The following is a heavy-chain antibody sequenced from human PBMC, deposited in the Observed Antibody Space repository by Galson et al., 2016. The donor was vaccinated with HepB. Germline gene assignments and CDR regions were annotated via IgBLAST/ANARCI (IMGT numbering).Heavy chain of an antibody. Sequence: SLRLSCAASGFTVTTNYMSWVRQAPGTGLEWVSILYDSGSPYYADSVKGRFTISRDNSKNTLYLQMNSLRAEDTAVYYCARVLVVRGSIDAFDLWGKGTMVTVSS. D-gene: IGHD2-2*01. CDR3: ARVLVVRGSIDAFDL. CDR1: GFTVTTNY. V-gene: IGHV3-66*01. CDR2: LYDSGSP. J-gene: IGHJ3*01.